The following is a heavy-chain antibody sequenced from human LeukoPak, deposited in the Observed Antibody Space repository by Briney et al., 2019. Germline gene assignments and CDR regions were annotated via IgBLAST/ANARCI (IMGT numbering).Heavy chain of an antibody. J-gene: IGHJ6*03. CDR2: IYHSGST. CDR1: GYSISSGYY. CDR3: ARAHRGFVTSYNRYYYYMDV. D-gene: IGHD1-14*01. Sequence: SETLSLTCTVSGYSISSGYYWGWIRQPPGKGLEWIGTIYHSGSTYYNPSLKSRVTISVDTSKNQFSLKLSSVTAADTAVYYCARAHRGFVTSYNRYYYYMDVWGKGTTVTVSS. V-gene: IGHV4-38-2*02.